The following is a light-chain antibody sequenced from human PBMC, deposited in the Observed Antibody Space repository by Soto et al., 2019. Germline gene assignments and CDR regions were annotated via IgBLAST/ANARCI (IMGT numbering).Light chain of an antibody. CDR2: DVS. Sequence: ALTQPASVSGSPGQSITISCTGTSSDVGGYNYVSWYQQHPGKAPKLMIYDVSNRPSGVSNRFSGSKSGNTASLTISGLQAEDEADYYCSSYTSSSTLVFGAGTKVTAL. J-gene: IGLJ1*01. V-gene: IGLV2-14*01. CDR3: SSYTSSSTLV. CDR1: SSDVGGYNY.